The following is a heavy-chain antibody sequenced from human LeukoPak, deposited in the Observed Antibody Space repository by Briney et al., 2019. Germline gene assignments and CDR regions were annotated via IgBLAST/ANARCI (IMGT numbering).Heavy chain of an antibody. CDR2: ISYDGSGK. CDR1: EFTFSTHS. CDR3: ARDGSHCSGGSCYTGEYFQH. Sequence: GGSLRLSCAASEFTFSTHSMHWVRQAPGKGLEWVTLISYDGSGKLYADSVKGRFTISRDNSKNTLFLQMSSLRDEDTAIYYCARDGSHCSGGSCYTGEYFQHWGQGTLVTVSS. D-gene: IGHD2-15*01. J-gene: IGHJ1*01. V-gene: IGHV3-30*04.